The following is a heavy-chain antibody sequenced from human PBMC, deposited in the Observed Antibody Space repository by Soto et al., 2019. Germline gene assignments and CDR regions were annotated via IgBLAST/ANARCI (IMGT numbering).Heavy chain of an antibody. Sequence: PGGSLRLSCAASGFTFSDYYMSWIRQAPGQGLEWVSYISSSGSTIYYADSVKGRFTISRDNAKNSLYLQMNSLRAEDTAVYYCARDLYPGIAVAGCFDYWGQGTLVTSPQ. CDR3: ARDLYPGIAVAGCFDY. D-gene: IGHD6-19*01. J-gene: IGHJ4*02. CDR1: GFTFSDYY. CDR2: ISSSGSTI. V-gene: IGHV3-11*01.